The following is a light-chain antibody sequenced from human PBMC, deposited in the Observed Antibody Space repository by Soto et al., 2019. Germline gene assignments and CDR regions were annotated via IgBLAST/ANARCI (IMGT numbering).Light chain of an antibody. J-gene: IGKJ1*01. V-gene: IGKV3-15*01. CDR3: QQYDNWPPTT. Sequence: EIMMTQSPATLSASPGERATLSCRASQSIDNKLAWYQQKPGQAPRLLIYGASARATGIPARFSGSGSGTEFTLTISSLQSEDFAVYYCQQYDNWPPTTFGPGTKVDIK. CDR2: GAS. CDR1: QSIDNK.